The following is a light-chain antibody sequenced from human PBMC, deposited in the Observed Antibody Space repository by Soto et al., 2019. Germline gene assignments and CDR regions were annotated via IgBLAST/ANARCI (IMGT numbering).Light chain of an antibody. CDR1: QSVSSN. CDR2: RAS. CDR3: QQYNHWSSIT. V-gene: IGKV3-15*01. Sequence: EIVMTQSPATLSVSPGERALLSCRASQSVSSNLGWYQQKPGQAPRLLIYRASTRATGIPARFSGSGSGTEFTLTISSRQSEDSAVYYCQQYNHWSSITFGQGTRLEIK. J-gene: IGKJ5*01.